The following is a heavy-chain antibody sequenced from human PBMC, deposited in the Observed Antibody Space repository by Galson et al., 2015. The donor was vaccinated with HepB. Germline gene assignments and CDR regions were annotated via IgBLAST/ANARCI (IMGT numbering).Heavy chain of an antibody. Sequence: SLRLSCAASGFTFSSYAMHWVRQAPGKGLDYVSAISSNGGSTYYANSVKGRFTISRDNSKNTLYLQMGSLRAEDMAVYYCASPILTATTDYYGMDVWGQGTTVTVSS. V-gene: IGHV3-64*01. CDR1: GFTFSSYA. CDR3: ASPILTATTDYYGMDV. D-gene: IGHD4-17*01. CDR2: ISSNGGST. J-gene: IGHJ6*02.